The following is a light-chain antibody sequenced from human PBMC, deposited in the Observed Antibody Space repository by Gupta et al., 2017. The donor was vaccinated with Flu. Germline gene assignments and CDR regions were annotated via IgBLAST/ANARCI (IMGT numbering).Light chain of an antibody. CDR2: STS. CDR3: LLYYGGSQCV. CDR1: TGAVTNAYY. J-gene: IGLJ3*02. Sequence: QTVVTQEPSLTVSPGGTVTLTCASSTGAVTNAYYPNWFQQKPGEAPRTLFYSTSYKHSWTPARFSGSLLGGNAALTLSGVQPEDEAYYYCLLYYGGSQCVFGGGTKLTVL. V-gene: IGLV7-43*01.